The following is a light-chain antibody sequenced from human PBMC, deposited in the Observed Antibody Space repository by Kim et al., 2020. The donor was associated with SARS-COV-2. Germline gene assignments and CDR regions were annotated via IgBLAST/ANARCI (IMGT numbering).Light chain of an antibody. CDR2: AAS. CDR1: QVSRNY. CDR3: QEYNSAPYT. J-gene: IGKJ2*01. Sequence: SPSVGDRVTITCRESQVSRNYFALYQQKPGKVPKLLFYAASALQSGVPSLFSGSGSGTDFTLNNSSLQPEDVATYYCQEYNSAPYTFGRGTKLEI. V-gene: IGKV1-27*01.